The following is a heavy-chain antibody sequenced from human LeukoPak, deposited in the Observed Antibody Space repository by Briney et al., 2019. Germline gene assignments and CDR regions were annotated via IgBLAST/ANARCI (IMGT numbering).Heavy chain of an antibody. CDR1: GNTFTTYE. J-gene: IGHJ4*02. CDR2: MNPNSGNA. Sequence: GPSVKISCKASGNTFTTYEINWVRQATGQGLEWMGWMNPNSGNAGYAQKFQRRVTMTRNTSISTAYMELNSLRSEDTAMYYCTRWYYDILTGYYSRFDSWGQGTLVTVSS. V-gene: IGHV1-8*01. D-gene: IGHD3-9*01. CDR3: TRWYYDILTGYYSRFDS.